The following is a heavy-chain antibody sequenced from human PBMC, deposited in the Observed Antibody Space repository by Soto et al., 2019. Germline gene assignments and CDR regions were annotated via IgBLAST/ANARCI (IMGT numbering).Heavy chain of an antibody. CDR1: GGSISSGGYY. Sequence: SETLSLTCTVSGGSISSGGYYWSWIRQHPGKGLEWIGYIYYSGSTYYNPSLKSRVTISVDTSKNQFSLKLSSVTAADTAVYYCATVLHGSGNPLFDYWGQGXLVTVSS. CDR2: IYYSGST. V-gene: IGHV4-31*03. J-gene: IGHJ4*02. CDR3: ATVLHGSGNPLFDY. D-gene: IGHD3-3*01.